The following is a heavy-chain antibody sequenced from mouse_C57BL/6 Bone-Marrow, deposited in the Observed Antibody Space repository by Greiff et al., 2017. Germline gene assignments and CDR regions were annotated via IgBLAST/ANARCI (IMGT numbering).Heavy chain of an antibody. D-gene: IGHD2-3*01. CDR1: GFNIKDDY. CDR2: IDPENGDT. Sequence: EVQLQESGAELVRPGASVKLSCTASGFNIKDDYMHWVKQRPEQGLEWIGWIDPENGDTEYASKFQGKATLTADTSSNTAYLQLSSLTSEDAAVYYCTPKGLFYDSYYPFAYWGQGTLVTVSA. CDR3: TPKGLFYDSYYPFAY. J-gene: IGHJ3*01. V-gene: IGHV14-4*01.